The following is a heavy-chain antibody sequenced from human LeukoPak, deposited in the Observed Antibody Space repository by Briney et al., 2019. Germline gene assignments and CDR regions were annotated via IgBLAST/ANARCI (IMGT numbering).Heavy chain of an antibody. V-gene: IGHV3-21*01. CDR3: TRDYGARDD. Sequence: GGSLRLSCAVSGFTFKSTFMNWVRQAPGKGLEWVSSISSSGSYKHYADSVKGRFTVSRDNDNDTLYLHMTGLSAEDSATYYCTRDYGARDDWGQGALVTVSS. J-gene: IGHJ4*02. D-gene: IGHD4-17*01. CDR1: GFTFKSTF. CDR2: ISSSGSYK.